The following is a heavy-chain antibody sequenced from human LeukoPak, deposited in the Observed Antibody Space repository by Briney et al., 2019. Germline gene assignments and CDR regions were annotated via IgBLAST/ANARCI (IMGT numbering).Heavy chain of an antibody. Sequence: SETLSLTCSVSGGSISSYYWSWIRQPPGKGLEWIGYIYSSGSTNYNPSLKCRVTISGDTSKNQFSLKLTSVTAADTAVYYCASTAADYYSYYYYYMDVWGKGTTVTVSS. V-gene: IGHV4-4*09. D-gene: IGHD6-13*01. CDR3: ASTAADYYSYYYYYMDV. CDR1: GGSISSYY. CDR2: IYSSGST. J-gene: IGHJ6*03.